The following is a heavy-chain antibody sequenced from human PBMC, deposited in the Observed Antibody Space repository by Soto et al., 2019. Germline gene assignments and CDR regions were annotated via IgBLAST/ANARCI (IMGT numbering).Heavy chain of an antibody. J-gene: IGHJ4*02. V-gene: IGHV3-30*18. CDR3: AKDSSAAFDY. CDR2: ISQDGSNQ. D-gene: IGHD6-25*01. Sequence: QVQLVESGGGVVQPGGSLRLSCVASGFTLRTSGMHWVRQAPSKGLEWVAVISQDGSNQFYAEYVKGQFTITRDNSKKMLYLQINSLRADDSAVYFCAKDSSAAFDYWGQGTVVTVSS. CDR1: GFTLRTSG.